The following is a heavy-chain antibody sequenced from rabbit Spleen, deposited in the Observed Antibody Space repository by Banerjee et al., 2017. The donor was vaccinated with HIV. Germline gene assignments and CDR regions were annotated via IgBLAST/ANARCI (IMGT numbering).Heavy chain of an antibody. CDR2: INIVTGKS. CDR3: ARDTGTSFSTYGMDL. V-gene: IGHV1S45*01. J-gene: IGHJ6*01. CDR1: GVSFSDKDV. D-gene: IGHD7-1*01. Sequence: EQLEESGGGLVKPEGSLTLTCKASGVSFSDKDVMCWVRQAPGKGLEWIACINIVTGKSVYASWAKGRLTISKTSSTTVTLQMTSLTVADTATYFCARDTGTSFSTYGMDLWGPGTSSPS.